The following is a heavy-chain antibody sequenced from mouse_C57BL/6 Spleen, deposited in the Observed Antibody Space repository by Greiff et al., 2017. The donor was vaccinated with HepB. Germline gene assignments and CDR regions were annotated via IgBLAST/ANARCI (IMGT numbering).Heavy chain of an antibody. V-gene: IGHV2-2*01. CDR3: ARKNGNYVNYYAMDY. CDR1: GFSLTSYG. Sequence: QVQLKESGPGLVQPSQSLSITCTVSGFSLTSYGVHWVRQSPGKGLEWLGVIWSGGSTDYNAAFISRLSISKDNSKSQVFFKMNSLQADDTAIYYCARKNGNYVNYYAMDYWGQGTSVTVSS. CDR2: IWSGGST. J-gene: IGHJ4*01. D-gene: IGHD2-1*01.